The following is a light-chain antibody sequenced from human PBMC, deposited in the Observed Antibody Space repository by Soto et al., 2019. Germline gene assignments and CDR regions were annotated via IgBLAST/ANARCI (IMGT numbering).Light chain of an antibody. CDR2: ETS. CDR3: QHHNNWFSWK. V-gene: IGKV3-11*01. CDR1: QSVSSY. Sequence: EIVLTHSPATLSLSPGEIATLSCRSSQSVSSYLAWYQQKPGQPPRLLIYETSNRATGTPARFRGSGSGTDFTLTITSLEPEDFAVYYCQHHNNWFSWKFGQGTKV. J-gene: IGKJ1*01.